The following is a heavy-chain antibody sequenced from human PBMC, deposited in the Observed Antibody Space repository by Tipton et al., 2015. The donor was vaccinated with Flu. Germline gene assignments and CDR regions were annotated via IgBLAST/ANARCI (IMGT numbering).Heavy chain of an antibody. CDR1: GYSFSSYW. J-gene: IGHJ5*02. D-gene: IGHD2-15*01. CDR3: GRQGYCSGGSCGIDP. CDR2: VYPGDSDA. Sequence: VQLVQSGAEVKKPGESLKISCKGSGYSFSSYWIGWVRQMPGKGLEWMGIVYPGDSDARYSPSFQGQVTISADESTSTAYLQWSSLKASDTAMYYCGRQGYCSGGSCGIDPWGQGTLVTVSS. V-gene: IGHV5-51*01.